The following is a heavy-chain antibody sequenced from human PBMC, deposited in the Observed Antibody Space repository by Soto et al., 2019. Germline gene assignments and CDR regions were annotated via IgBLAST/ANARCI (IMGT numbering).Heavy chain of an antibody. CDR2: NDPSDSYT. V-gene: IGHV5-10-1*01. Sequence: GESLKISCNCSGYIFTSYWISWVRQMPGKGLEWMGRNDPSDSYTNYSPSFQGHVTISADKSISTAYLQWSSLKASDTAMYYCARFTHEKRCFDYWGQGTLVTVSS. CDR3: ARFTHEKRCFDY. CDR1: GYIFTSYW. J-gene: IGHJ4*02.